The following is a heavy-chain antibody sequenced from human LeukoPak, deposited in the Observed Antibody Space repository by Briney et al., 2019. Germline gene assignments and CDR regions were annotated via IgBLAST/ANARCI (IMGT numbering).Heavy chain of an antibody. V-gene: IGHV4-59*01. Sequence: SETLSLTCTVSGGSISSYYWSWIRQPPGKGLEWIGYIYYSGSTKYNPSLKSRVTISVDTSKNQFSLKLSSVTAADTAVYYCARELTFAFDIWGQGTMVTVSS. CDR3: ARELTFAFDI. J-gene: IGHJ3*02. CDR1: GGSISSYY. CDR2: IYYSGST.